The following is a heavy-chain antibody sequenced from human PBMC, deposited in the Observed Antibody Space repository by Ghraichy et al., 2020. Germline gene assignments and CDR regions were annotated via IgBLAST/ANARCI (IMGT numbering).Heavy chain of an antibody. CDR1: GFTFSSYG. Sequence: GGSLRLSCAASGFTFSSYGMHWVRQAPGKGLEWVAVIWYDGSNKYYADSVKGRFTISRDNSKNTLYLQMNSLRAEDTAVYYCARERSYGPFYYYYGMDVWGQGTTVTVSS. CDR2: IWYDGSNK. CDR3: ARERSYGPFYYYYGMDV. V-gene: IGHV3-33*01. D-gene: IGHD5-18*01. J-gene: IGHJ6*02.